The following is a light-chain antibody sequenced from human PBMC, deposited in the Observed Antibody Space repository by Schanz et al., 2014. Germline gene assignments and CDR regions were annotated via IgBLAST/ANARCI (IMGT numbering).Light chain of an antibody. Sequence: QSALTQPPSASGSPGQSITISCTGTSSDVGGYNYVSWYQQHPGKAPKLMIFEVSKRPSGVPDRFSGSKSGNTASLTISGLQAEDEADYYCSSYSSSSTLEGVVFGGGTKLTVL. J-gene: IGLJ2*01. CDR3: SSYSSSSTLEGVV. V-gene: IGLV2-8*01. CDR1: SSDVGGYNY. CDR2: EVS.